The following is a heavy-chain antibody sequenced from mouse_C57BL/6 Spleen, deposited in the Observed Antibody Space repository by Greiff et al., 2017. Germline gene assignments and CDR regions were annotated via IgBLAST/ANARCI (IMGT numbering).Heavy chain of an antibody. V-gene: IGHV5-6*02. D-gene: IGHD2-1*01. CDR1: GFTFSSYG. Sequence: DVKLVESGGDLVKPGGSLKLSCAASGFTFSSYGMSWVRQTPDKRLGWVATISSGVGYTYYPDSVKGRFTISRDNAKNTLYLQMSSLKSEDTAMYYCASAPSYGNYDYWGQGTTLTVSS. CDR3: ASAPSYGNYDY. CDR2: ISSGVGYT. J-gene: IGHJ2*01.